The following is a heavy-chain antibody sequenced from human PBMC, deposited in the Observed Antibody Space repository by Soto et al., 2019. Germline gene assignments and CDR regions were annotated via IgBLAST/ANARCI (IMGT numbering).Heavy chain of an antibody. CDR3: ARGFEGEMATIAR. CDR2: ISYDGSNK. J-gene: IGHJ4*02. Sequence: QVQLVESGGGVVQPGRSLRLSCAASGFTFSSYAMHWVRQAPGKGLEWVPGISYDGSNKYYADSVKGRFTISRDNSKNTLYMQKYSLRAEDTAVYYCARGFEGEMATIARWGQGTLVTLSS. CDR1: GFTFSSYA. V-gene: IGHV3-30-3*01. D-gene: IGHD3-16*01.